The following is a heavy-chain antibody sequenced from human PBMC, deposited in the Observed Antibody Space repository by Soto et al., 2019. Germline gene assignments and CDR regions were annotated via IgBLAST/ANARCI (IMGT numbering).Heavy chain of an antibody. J-gene: IGHJ3*01. V-gene: IGHV3-48*01. CDR1: GFTFRNYG. CDR2: IGLGSSTK. CDR3: ARDQLYYNDISGRPLNAFDV. Sequence: GSLRLSCAASGFTFRNYGMNWVRQAPGKGLEWVSYIGLGSSTKYYADSVEGRFTISRDNAKNSLYLQMNSLRAEDTAVYYCARDQLYYNDISGRPLNAFDVWGQGTMVTVSS. D-gene: IGHD3-22*01.